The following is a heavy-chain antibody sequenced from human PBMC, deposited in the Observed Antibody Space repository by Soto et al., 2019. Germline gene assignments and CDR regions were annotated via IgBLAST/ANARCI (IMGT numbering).Heavy chain of an antibody. Sequence: LSLTCAVSGGSISSSSSSNWWSWVRQPPGKGLEWIGEIYHSGSTNYNPSLKSRVTISIDKSKNQFSLKLNSMTAANTAVYYCARHNYGSGTTYFDYWGQGTLVTVSS. V-gene: IGHV4-4*02. J-gene: IGHJ4*02. CDR1: GGSISSSSSSNW. CDR3: ARHNYGSGTTYFDY. D-gene: IGHD3-10*01. CDR2: IYHSGST.